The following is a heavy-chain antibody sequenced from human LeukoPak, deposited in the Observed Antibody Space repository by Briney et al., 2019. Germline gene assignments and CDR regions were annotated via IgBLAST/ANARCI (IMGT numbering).Heavy chain of an antibody. V-gene: IGHV1-2*02. CDR3: AKEAGFVSFDL. CDR2: IDPISGGT. J-gene: IGHJ2*01. CDR1: GYTFTGNH. D-gene: IGHD3-10*01. Sequence: GASVKVSCKASGYTFTGNHVHWVRQAPGQGLEWMGWIDPISGGTLYAQKFQDRVTMTSDTSISTAYMELSGLTPDDTAVYFCAKEAGFVSFDLWGRGTLVTVSS.